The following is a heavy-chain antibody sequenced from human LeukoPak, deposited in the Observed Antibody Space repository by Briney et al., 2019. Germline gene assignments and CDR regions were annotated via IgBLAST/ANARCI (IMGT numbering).Heavy chain of an antibody. J-gene: IGHJ4*02. Sequence: KPSETLSLTCTVSDDSISSSRYYWGWIRQPPGKGLEWIGTIYYSGITYYNPSLKSRVTISLDTSKNHFSLKLSSVIAADTAVYYCARLIPWRSAAGTGDDYWGQGTLVTVSS. V-gene: IGHV4-39*07. CDR1: DDSISSSRYY. CDR3: ARLIPWRSAAGTGDDY. D-gene: IGHD6-13*01. CDR2: IYYSGIT.